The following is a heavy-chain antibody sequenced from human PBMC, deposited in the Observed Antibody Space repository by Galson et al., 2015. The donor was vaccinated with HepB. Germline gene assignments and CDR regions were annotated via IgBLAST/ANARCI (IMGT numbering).Heavy chain of an antibody. J-gene: IGHJ6*03. CDR2: IIPIFGTA. D-gene: IGHD3-3*01. Sequence: SVKVSCKASGGTFSSYAISWVRQAPGQGLEWMGGIIPIFGTANYAQKFQGRATITADESTSTAYMELSSLRSEDTAVYYCARANYDFWSGYYNQYYYYYYMDVWGKGTTVTVSS. CDR1: GGTFSSYA. CDR3: ARANYDFWSGYYNQYYYYYYMDV. V-gene: IGHV1-69*13.